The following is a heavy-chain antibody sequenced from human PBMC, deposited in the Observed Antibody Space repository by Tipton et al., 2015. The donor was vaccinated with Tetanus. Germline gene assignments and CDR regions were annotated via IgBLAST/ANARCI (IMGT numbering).Heavy chain of an antibody. D-gene: IGHD2-8*01. CDR2: IYYSGST. CDR1: GGSISSGGYY. CDR3: AGARIESVLMVCATRFDY. Sequence: TLSLTCTVSGGSISSGGYYWSWIRQHPGKGLEWIGYIYYSGSTYYNPTLKSRVTISVDTSKNQFSLKLSSVTAADTAVYYCAGARIESVLMVCATRFDYWGQGTLVTVSS. V-gene: IGHV4-31*03. J-gene: IGHJ4*02.